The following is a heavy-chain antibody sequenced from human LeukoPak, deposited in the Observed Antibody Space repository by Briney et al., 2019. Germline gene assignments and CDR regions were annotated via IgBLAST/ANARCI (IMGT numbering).Heavy chain of an antibody. J-gene: IGHJ4*02. CDR2: INPDGTTT. CDR3: ARGPPYGSRSDYFDY. CDR1: EFTFSTYW. V-gene: IGHV3-74*01. Sequence: GGSLRLSCAASEFTFSTYWMHWVRQAPGKGLVWVSHINPDGTTTNHADSVKGRFTASRDNGKNSLYLQMNSLRAEDTAVYYCARGPPYGSRSDYFDYWGQGTLVTVSS. D-gene: IGHD3-10*01.